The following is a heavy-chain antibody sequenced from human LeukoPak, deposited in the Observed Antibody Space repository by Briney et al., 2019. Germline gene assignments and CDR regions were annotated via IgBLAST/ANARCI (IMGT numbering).Heavy chain of an antibody. Sequence: ASVKVSCKASGYTFTSYYMHWVRQAPGQGLEWMGIINPSGGSTSYAQKFQGRVTMTEDTSTDTAYMELSSLRSEDTAVYYCATGGGQWELPNYWGQGTLVTVSS. D-gene: IGHD1-26*01. CDR3: ATGGGQWELPNY. V-gene: IGHV1-46*01. J-gene: IGHJ4*02. CDR1: GYTFTSYY. CDR2: INPSGGST.